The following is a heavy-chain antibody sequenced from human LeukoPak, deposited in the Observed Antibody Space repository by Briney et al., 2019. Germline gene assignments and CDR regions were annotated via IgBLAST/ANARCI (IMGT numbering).Heavy chain of an antibody. V-gene: IGHV1-2*02. CDR2: INPNSGDT. D-gene: IGHD2-15*01. Sequence: ASVKVSCKASGYTLTDYYMYWVRQAPGQGLECMGWINPNSGDTNYAQKFQGRVTMARDTSISTAYMELSSLRSEDTAVYYCAREVLGGFDIWGQGTMVTVSS. CDR1: GYTLTDYY. CDR3: AREVLGGFDI. J-gene: IGHJ3*02.